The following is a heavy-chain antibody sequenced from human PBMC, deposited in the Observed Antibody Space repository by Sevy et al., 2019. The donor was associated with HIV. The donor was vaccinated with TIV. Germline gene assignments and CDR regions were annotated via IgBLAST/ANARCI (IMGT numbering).Heavy chain of an antibody. D-gene: IGHD4-17*01. CDR1: GFTFSTYS. Sequence: GSLRLSCAASGFTFSTYSMSWVRQPPGKGLEWVSSISGTGNYIYSADSLRGRFTIPRDNAKNSLYLQLNSLRAEDTAVYYCARDPDAMTTVTVFDYWGRGTLVTVSS. CDR2: ISGTGNYI. J-gene: IGHJ4*02. CDR3: ARDPDAMTTVTVFDY. V-gene: IGHV3-21*01.